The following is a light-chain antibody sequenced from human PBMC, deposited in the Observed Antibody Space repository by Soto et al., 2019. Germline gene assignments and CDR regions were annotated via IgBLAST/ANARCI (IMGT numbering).Light chain of an antibody. J-gene: IGKJ2*01. Sequence: SVLTQSPGTLSLSPGERATLSCRASQTVSNIYLSWYQQKPGQAPRLLIYGASIRATGIPDRFSGSRSGADFTLTISRLEPEDFAVYFCQQFDDSPPALTFGQGTKLEI. CDR3: QQFDDSPPALT. V-gene: IGKV3-20*01. CDR2: GAS. CDR1: QTVSNIY.